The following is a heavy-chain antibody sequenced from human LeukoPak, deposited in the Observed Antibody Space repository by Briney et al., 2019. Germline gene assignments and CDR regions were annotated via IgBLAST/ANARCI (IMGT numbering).Heavy chain of an antibody. CDR1: GYTFTGYY. Sequence: ASVKVSCKASGYTFTGYYMHRVRQAPGQGLEWMGRINPNSGGTNYAQKFQGRVTMTRDTSISTAYMELSRLRSDDTAVYYCARGGGIAARPVDYWGQGTLVTVFS. CDR2: INPNSGGT. D-gene: IGHD6-6*01. CDR3: ARGGGIAARPVDY. J-gene: IGHJ4*02. V-gene: IGHV1-2*06.